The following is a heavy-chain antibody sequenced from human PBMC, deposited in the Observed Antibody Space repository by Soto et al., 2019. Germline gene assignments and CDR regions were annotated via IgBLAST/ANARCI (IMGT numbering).Heavy chain of an antibody. Sequence: QVQLVQPGGEVKKPGSSVKVSCKASGDTFGGYSISWVRQAPGQGLEWMGGIIPLFGTTNYAQRFQGRVTITADKSTSTAYMELSSLKSEDTAIYYCARDLGSGYDPGDYWGQGTLVTVSS. CDR2: IIPLFGTT. D-gene: IGHD5-12*01. V-gene: IGHV1-69*14. CDR3: ARDLGSGYDPGDY. CDR1: GDTFGGYS. J-gene: IGHJ4*02.